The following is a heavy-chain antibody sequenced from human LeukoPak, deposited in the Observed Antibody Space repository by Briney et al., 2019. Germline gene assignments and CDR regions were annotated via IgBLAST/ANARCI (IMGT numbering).Heavy chain of an antibody. V-gene: IGHV4-30-4*01. CDR1: GGSISSGDYY. CDR3: ARVADYYGSGSYYNLPIYFDY. J-gene: IGHJ4*02. D-gene: IGHD3-10*01. Sequence: PSQTLSLTCTVSGGSISSGDYYWSWIRQPPGKGLEWIGYIYYSGSTYYNPSLKSRVTISVDTSKNQFSLKLSSVTAADTAVYYCARVADYYGSGSYYNLPIYFDYWGQGTLVTVSP. CDR2: IYYSGST.